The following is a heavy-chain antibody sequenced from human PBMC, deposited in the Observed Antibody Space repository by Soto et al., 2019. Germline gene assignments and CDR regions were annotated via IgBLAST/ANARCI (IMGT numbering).Heavy chain of an antibody. Sequence: LSLTCTVSGGSISIYYWSWIRQPPGKGLEWIGYIYYSGSTNYNPSLKSRVTISVDTSKNQFSLKLSSVTAADTAVYYCARSGGAYGDYAFDYWGQGTLVTVSS. V-gene: IGHV4-59*01. CDR1: GGSISIYY. J-gene: IGHJ4*02. D-gene: IGHD4-17*01. CDR2: IYYSGST. CDR3: ARSGGAYGDYAFDY.